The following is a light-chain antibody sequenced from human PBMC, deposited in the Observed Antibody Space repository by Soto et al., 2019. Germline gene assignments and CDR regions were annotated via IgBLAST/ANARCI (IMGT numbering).Light chain of an antibody. CDR3: QQSYMDPIT. Sequence: DIQMTQSTSSLSASVAHRVTITCRASQSISTYLNWYQKKPGKAPNLLIYDASRLQSGVPSRFSGSGGGTDFTLSISSVQPEDFATYFCQQSYMDPITFGQGTRLEIK. V-gene: IGKV1-39*01. CDR1: QSISTY. CDR2: DAS. J-gene: IGKJ5*01.